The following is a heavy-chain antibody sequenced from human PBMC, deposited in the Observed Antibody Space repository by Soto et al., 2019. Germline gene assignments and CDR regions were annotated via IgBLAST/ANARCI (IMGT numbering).Heavy chain of an antibody. CDR3: ASGRGLSGSYFVANY. J-gene: IGHJ4*02. D-gene: IGHD1-26*01. CDR2: IYYSGST. V-gene: IGHV4-39*01. CDR1: GGSISSSSYY. Sequence: SETLSLTCTVSGGSISSSSYYWGWIRQPPGKGLEWIGSIYYSGSTYYNPSLKSRVTISVDTSKNQFSLKLSSVTAADTAVYYCASGRGLSGSYFVANYWGQGTLVTVSS.